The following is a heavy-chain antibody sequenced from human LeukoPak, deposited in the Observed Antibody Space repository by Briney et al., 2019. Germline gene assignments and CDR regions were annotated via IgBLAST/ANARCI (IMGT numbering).Heavy chain of an antibody. Sequence: SETLSLTCAVYGGSFSGYYWSWIRQPPGKGLEWIGEINHSGSTNYNPSLKSRVTISVDTSKNQFSLKLSSVTAADTAVYYCARGREYCSGGSCYRYYYYYMDVWGKGTTVTVS. CDR1: GGSFSGYY. J-gene: IGHJ6*03. CDR2: INHSGST. D-gene: IGHD2-15*01. V-gene: IGHV4-34*01. CDR3: ARGREYCSGGSCYRYYYYYMDV.